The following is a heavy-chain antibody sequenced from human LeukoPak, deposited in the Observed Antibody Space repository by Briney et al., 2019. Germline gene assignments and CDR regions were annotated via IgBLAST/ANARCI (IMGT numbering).Heavy chain of an antibody. D-gene: IGHD6-13*01. J-gene: IGHJ5*02. CDR1: GFTFGNYA. V-gene: IGHV3-23*01. CDR3: AKDWIAAAGPRDWFDP. Sequence: PGGSLRLSCEASGFTFGNYALSWVRQAPGKGLEWVSAISGSGGSTYYADSVKGRFTISRDNSKSTLYLQMNSLRAEDTAVYYCAKDWIAAAGPRDWFDPWGQGTLVTVSS. CDR2: ISGSGGST.